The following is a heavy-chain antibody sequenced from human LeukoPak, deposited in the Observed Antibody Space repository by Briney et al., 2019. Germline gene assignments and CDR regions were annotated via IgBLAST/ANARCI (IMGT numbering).Heavy chain of an antibody. Sequence: SGGSLRLSCAASGFMFRRLEMYWVRQAPGKGLEWIAYISSGATTMYYADSVKGRFTISRDDAKNSLFLQMNSLRVEDTAVYYCALLAVASDFDYWGQGALVTVSS. CDR3: ALLAVASDFDY. V-gene: IGHV3-48*03. CDR1: GFMFRRLE. CDR2: ISSGATTM. D-gene: IGHD6-19*01. J-gene: IGHJ4*02.